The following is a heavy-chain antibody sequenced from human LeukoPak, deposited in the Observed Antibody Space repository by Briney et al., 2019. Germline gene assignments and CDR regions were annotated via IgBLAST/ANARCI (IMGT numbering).Heavy chain of an antibody. CDR2: FDPEDGET. V-gene: IGHV1-24*01. Sequence: ASVKVSFKVSGYTLTELSMHWVRQAPGRGREWMGGFDPEDGETIYAQKFQGRVTMTEDTSTDTAYMELSSLRSEDTAVYYCATDREVGRYYYDSSGYWKYWGQGTLVTVSS. CDR1: GYTLTELS. CDR3: ATDREVGRYYYDSSGYWKY. J-gene: IGHJ4*02. D-gene: IGHD3-22*01.